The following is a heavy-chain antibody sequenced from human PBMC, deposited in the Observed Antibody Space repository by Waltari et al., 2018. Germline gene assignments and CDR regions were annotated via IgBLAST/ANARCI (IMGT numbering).Heavy chain of an antibody. CDR2: IYFSGST. J-gene: IGHJ4*02. CDR1: GGSIRSSSYY. Sequence: QLQLQESGPGLVKPSETLSLTCSVSGGSIRSSSYYWGWLRQPPGKGLEWIGTIYFSGSTYYNPSLKSGVSISLDTSKNQISLRLDSVTAADTAVYYCATPLSDHDSGGYYSYWGQGKLVTVSS. V-gene: IGHV4-39*01. CDR3: ATPLSDHDSGGYYSY. D-gene: IGHD3-22*01.